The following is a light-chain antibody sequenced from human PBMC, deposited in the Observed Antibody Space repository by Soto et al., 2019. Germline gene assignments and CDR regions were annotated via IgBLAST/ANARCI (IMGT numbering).Light chain of an antibody. CDR3: ETWDSNTRV. Sequence: QTVVTQSSSASASLGSSVKLTCTLSSGHRSYLIAWHQQHPGKAPRYLMYLEGSGSYNKGSGVPDRFSGSSSGADRYLTISNLQFEDDADYYCETWDSNTRVFGGGTKLTVL. J-gene: IGLJ3*02. CDR1: SGHRSYL. V-gene: IGLV4-60*02. CDR2: LEGSGSY.